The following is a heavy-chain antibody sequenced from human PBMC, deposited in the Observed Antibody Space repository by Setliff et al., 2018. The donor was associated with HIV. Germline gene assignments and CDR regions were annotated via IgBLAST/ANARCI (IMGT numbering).Heavy chain of an antibody. CDR2: IYYIGST. V-gene: IGHV4-30-4*08. D-gene: IGHD6-13*01. CDR1: GASVSNGDYY. Sequence: PSETLSLTCTVSGASVSNGDYYWSWIRQTPGKGLEWIGYIYYIGSTYYNSSLKSRLTISVDTSKNQFSLRLRSVTAADTAKYYCVSSGAADGMGGGHWGPGALVTVSS. CDR3: VSSGAADGMGGGH. J-gene: IGHJ4*02.